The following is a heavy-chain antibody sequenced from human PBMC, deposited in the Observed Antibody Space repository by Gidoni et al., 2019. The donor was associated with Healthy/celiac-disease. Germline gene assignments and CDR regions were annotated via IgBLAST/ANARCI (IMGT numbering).Heavy chain of an antibody. V-gene: IGHV4-34*01. Sequence: QVQLQQWGAGLLKPSETLSLTCAVYGGSFSGYYWSWIRQPPGKGLAWIWEINHSGSTNYNPSLKSRVTISVDTSKNQFSLKLSSVTAADTAVYYCARGRYGSGSSNWFDPWGQGTLVTVSS. CDR2: INHSGST. J-gene: IGHJ5*02. D-gene: IGHD3-10*01. CDR1: GGSFSGYY. CDR3: ARGRYGSGSSNWFDP.